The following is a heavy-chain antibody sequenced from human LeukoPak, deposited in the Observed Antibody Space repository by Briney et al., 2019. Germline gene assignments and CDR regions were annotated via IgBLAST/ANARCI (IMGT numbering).Heavy chain of an antibody. D-gene: IGHD3-16*02. CDR2: IYHSGST. J-gene: IGHJ5*02. CDR3: ARGYTFGGVIAENWFDP. Sequence: SQTLSLTCAVSGGSISSGGYSWSWIRQPPGKGLEWIGYIYHSGSTYYNPSLKSRVTISVDTSKNQFSLKLSSVTAADTAVYYCARGYTFGGVIAENWFDPWGQGTLVTVSS. V-gene: IGHV4-30-2*01. CDR1: GGSISSGGYS.